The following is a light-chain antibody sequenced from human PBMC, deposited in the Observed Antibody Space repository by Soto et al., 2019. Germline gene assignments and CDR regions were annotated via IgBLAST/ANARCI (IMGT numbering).Light chain of an antibody. J-gene: IGLJ1*01. Sequence: QSVLTQPPSASGSPGQSVAISCTGTSSDVGGYNYVSWYQQHPGKAPKLMIYEVNKRPSGVPDRFSGSKSGNTASLTVSGLQAEDGADYYCSSYAGSSNVFGTGTKVIAL. CDR2: EVN. CDR1: SSDVGGYNY. CDR3: SSYAGSSNV. V-gene: IGLV2-8*01.